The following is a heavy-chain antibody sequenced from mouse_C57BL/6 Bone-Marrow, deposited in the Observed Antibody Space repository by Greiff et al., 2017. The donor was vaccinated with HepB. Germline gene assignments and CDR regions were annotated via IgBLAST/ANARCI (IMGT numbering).Heavy chain of an antibody. J-gene: IGHJ1*03. D-gene: IGHD2-1*01. CDR2: INPGSGGT. V-gene: IGHV1-54*01. Sequence: QVQLQQSGAELVRPGTSVKVSCKASGYAFTNYLIEWVKQRPGQGLEWIGVINPGSGGTNYNEKFKGKATLTADKSSSTAYMQLSSLTSEDSAVYICARFGGNYYWYFDVWGTGTTVTVSS. CDR1: GYAFTNYL. CDR3: ARFGGNYYWYFDV.